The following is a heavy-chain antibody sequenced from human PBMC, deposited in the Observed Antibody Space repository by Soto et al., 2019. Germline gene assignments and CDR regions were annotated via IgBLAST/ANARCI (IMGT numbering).Heavy chain of an antibody. J-gene: IGHJ4*01. CDR1: GFTFSNAW. V-gene: IGHV3-15*07. CDR3: TTDTYITSIIVRFDY. CDR2: VKSKTDGGTT. D-gene: IGHD3-22*01. Sequence: GGSLRLSCAASGFTFSNAWINWVRQTPGKGLEWVGRVKSKTDGGTTDFAAPVKGRFAISRDDSKNMVYLEMNSLKTEDTAINYCTTDTYITSIIVRFDYWGHGTLVTVSS.